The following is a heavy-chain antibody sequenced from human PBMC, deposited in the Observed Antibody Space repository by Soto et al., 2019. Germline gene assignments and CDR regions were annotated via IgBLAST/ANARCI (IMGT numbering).Heavy chain of an antibody. CDR2: IYHSGST. D-gene: IGHD6-13*01. CDR3: ARVIRAAAEYNWFDP. V-gene: IGHV4-30-2*01. CDR1: GGSISSGGYS. J-gene: IGHJ5*02. Sequence: QLQLQESGSGLVKPSQTLSLTCAVSGGSISSGGYSWSWIRQPPGKGLEWIGYIYHSGSTYYNPSLKSRVTISVDRSKNQFSLKLSSVTAADTAVYYCARVIRAAAEYNWFDPWGQGTLVTVSS.